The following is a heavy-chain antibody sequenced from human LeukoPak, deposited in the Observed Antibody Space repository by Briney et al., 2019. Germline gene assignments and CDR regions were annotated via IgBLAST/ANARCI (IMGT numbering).Heavy chain of an antibody. Sequence: GGSLRLSCAASGFTFSTYGMNWVRQAPGKGLEWVSSISSSSSYIYYADSVKGRFTISRDNAKNSLYLQMNSLRAEDTAVYYCARAVRITMVRGVTPDYYMDVWGKGTTVTVSS. CDR2: ISSSSSYI. V-gene: IGHV3-21*01. CDR1: GFTFSTYG. CDR3: ARAVRITMVRGVTPDYYMDV. J-gene: IGHJ6*03. D-gene: IGHD3-10*01.